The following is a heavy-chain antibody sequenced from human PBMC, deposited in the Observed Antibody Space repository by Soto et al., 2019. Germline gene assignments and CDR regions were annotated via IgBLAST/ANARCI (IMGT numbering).Heavy chain of an antibody. V-gene: IGHV1-8*01. CDR1: GYTFTSYD. CDR2: MNPNSGNT. D-gene: IGHD1-7*01. J-gene: IGHJ5*02. CDR3: AREVVYWNYELVNWFVL. Sequence: ASVKVSCKASGYTFTSYDINWVRQATGQGLEWMGWMNPNSGNTGYAQKFQGRVTMTRNTSISTAYMELSSLRSEDTAVYYCAREVVYWNYELVNWFVLWGQGTLVTVFS.